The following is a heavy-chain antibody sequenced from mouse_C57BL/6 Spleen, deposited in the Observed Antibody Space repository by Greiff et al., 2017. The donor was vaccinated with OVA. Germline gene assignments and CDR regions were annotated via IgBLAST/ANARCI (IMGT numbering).Heavy chain of an antibody. D-gene: IGHD2-4*01. CDR3: EKSGRLRRYWYFDV. J-gene: IGHJ1*03. Sequence: QVQLQQSGAELMKPGASVKLSCKATGYTFTGYWIEWVKQRPGHGLEWIGEILPGSGSTNYNEKFKGKATFTADTSSNTAYMQLSSLTTEDSAIYYGEKSGRLRRYWYFDVWGTGTTVTVSS. CDR1: GYTFTGYW. CDR2: ILPGSGST. V-gene: IGHV1-9*01.